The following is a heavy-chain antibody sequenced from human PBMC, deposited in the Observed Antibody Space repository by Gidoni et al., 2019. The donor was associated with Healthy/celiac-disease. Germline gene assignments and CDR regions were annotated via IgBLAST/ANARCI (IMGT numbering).Heavy chain of an antibody. D-gene: IGHD1-1*01. Sequence: QVQLVESGGGLVKPGRSLSLSCAASGFTSSDYYMSWIRQAPGKGLEWVSYISSSSSYTNYADSVKGRFTISRDNAKNSLYLQMNSLRAEDTAVYYCARDVEMATTHFDYWGQGTLVTVSS. CDR2: ISSSSSYT. CDR1: GFTSSDYY. J-gene: IGHJ4*02. V-gene: IGHV3-11*06. CDR3: ARDVEMATTHFDY.